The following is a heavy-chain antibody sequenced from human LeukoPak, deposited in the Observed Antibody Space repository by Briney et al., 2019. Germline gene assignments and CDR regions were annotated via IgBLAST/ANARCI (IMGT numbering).Heavy chain of an antibody. CDR1: GGAFNDYY. CDR2: INQGGST. Sequence: SETATLLCAVEGGAFNDYYWSWVRQSPEKGLEWIAEINQGGSTIYNPSLKNRVTMSIDTTRKHFSLQLASLTAADTAVYFCARRGIWIQGNFEYWGQGVLVTVSS. J-gene: IGHJ1*01. V-gene: IGHV4-34*01. D-gene: IGHD5-18*01. CDR3: ARRGIWIQGNFEY.